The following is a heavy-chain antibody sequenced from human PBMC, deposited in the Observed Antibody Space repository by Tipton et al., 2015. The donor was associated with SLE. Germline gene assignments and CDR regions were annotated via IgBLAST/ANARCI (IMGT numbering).Heavy chain of an antibody. CDR3: ARGYKAPGLYYYYYYMDV. V-gene: IGHV4-59*01. J-gene: IGHJ6*03. D-gene: IGHD2-2*02. Sequence: TLSLTCTVSGGSISSYYWSWIRQPPGKGLEWIGYIYYSGSTNYNPSLKSRVTISVDTSKNQFSLKLSSVTAADTAVYYCARGYKAPGLYYYYYYMDVWGKGTAVTVSS. CDR2: IYYSGST. CDR1: GGSISSYY.